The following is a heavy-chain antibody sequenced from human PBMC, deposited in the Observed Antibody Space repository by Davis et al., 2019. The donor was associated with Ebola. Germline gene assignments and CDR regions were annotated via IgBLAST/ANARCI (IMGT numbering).Heavy chain of an antibody. V-gene: IGHV5-51*01. CDR3: ARHLRPRSGGDGFDI. CDR2: IYPDDSYT. CDR1: GYRFTSYW. Sequence: GESLKISCKASGYRFTSYWIGWVRQMPGRGLQWLGIIYPDDSYTTYSPSFQGQISISADRSITTAFLQWSSLKASDTAIYYCARHLRPRSGGDGFDIWGQGTLVTVSS. J-gene: IGHJ3*02. D-gene: IGHD3-10*01.